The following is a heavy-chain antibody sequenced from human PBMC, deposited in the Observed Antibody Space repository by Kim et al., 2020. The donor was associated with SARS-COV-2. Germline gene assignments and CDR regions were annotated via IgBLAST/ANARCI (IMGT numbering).Heavy chain of an antibody. D-gene: IGHD6-6*01. Sequence: SETLSLTCTVSGGSISSYYWSWIRQPPGKGLEWIGHIFYSGNTNYNPSLKSRVTISVDTSKNQLSLKLSSVTAADTAVYYCARGRPTSLDLFESWGQGNL. CDR3: ARGRPTSLDLFES. CDR2: IFYSGNT. V-gene: IGHV4-59*01. J-gene: IGHJ5*01. CDR1: GGSISSYY.